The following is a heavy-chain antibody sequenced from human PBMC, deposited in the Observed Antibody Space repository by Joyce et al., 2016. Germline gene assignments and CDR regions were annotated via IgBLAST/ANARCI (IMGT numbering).Heavy chain of an antibody. D-gene: IGHD5-18*01. CDR3: ATEEYSYGYGLDY. CDR2: INIDGSTT. V-gene: IGHV3-74*01. CDR1: GFTFSDYW. Sequence: EVQLVESGGALVQPGGSLRLSCAASGFTFSDYWMHWVRQVPGKGLVWVSRINIDGSTTDYADSVKGRFTISRDNAKNTLFLQTNSLRAEDTAVYYCATEEYSYGYGLDYWGQGTLVPVSS. J-gene: IGHJ4*02.